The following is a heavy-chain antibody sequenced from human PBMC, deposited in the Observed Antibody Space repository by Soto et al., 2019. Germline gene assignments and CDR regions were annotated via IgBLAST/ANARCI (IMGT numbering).Heavy chain of an antibody. CDR2: IYPGDSDT. J-gene: IGHJ4*02. Sequence: GESLKISCKGSGYSFTSYWIGWVRQMPGKGLEWMGIIYPGDSDTRYSPSFQGQVTISADKSISTAYLQWSSLKASDTAMYYCARGAITMVRGVVYYFDYWGQGTLVTVSS. CDR3: ARGAITMVRGVVYYFDY. V-gene: IGHV5-51*01. CDR1: GYSFTSYW. D-gene: IGHD3-10*01.